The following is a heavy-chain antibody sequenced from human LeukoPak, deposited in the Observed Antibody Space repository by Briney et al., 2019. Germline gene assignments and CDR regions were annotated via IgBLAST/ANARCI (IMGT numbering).Heavy chain of an antibody. CDR2: IYASGST. J-gene: IGHJ3*02. D-gene: IGHD3-22*01. CDR1: GGSISSYY. Sequence: SETLSLTCTVSGGSISSYYWSWIRQPAGKGLEWMGRIYASGSTNYNPSLKSRVTMSVDTSKNQFSLKLSSVTAADTAVYYCARVTYYDSSGYNAFDIWGQGTMVTVSS. CDR3: ARVTYYDSSGYNAFDI. V-gene: IGHV4-4*07.